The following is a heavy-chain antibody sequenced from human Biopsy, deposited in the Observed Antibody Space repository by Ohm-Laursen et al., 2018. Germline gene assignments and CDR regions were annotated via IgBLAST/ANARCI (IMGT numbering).Heavy chain of an antibody. CDR3: AGNRVDVVKVTTIGWNFDL. V-gene: IGHV4-59*08. CDR1: GDTISTYY. D-gene: IGHD5-12*01. CDR2: IHYTGHI. J-gene: IGHJ2*01. Sequence: GTLSLTCTVSGDTISTYYWNWIRQTPGKGLEWIGYIHYTGHIRINPSLNSRATISVDTSKDQFSLKLSSLTAADTAIYYCAGNRVDVVKVTTIGWNFDLWGRGTLVTVSS.